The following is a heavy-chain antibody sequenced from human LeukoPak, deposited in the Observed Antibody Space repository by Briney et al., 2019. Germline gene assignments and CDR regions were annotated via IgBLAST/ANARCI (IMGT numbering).Heavy chain of an antibody. CDR1: GGSISSSSYY. Sequence: PSETLSLTCTVSGGSISSSSYYWGWIRQPPGKGLEWIGSIYYSGSTYYNPSLKSRVTISVDTSKNQFSLKLSSVTAADTAVYYCARSQDILTGYYTFDYWGQGTLVTVSS. CDR3: ARSQDILTGYYTFDY. CDR2: IYYSGST. D-gene: IGHD3-9*01. J-gene: IGHJ4*02. V-gene: IGHV4-39*01.